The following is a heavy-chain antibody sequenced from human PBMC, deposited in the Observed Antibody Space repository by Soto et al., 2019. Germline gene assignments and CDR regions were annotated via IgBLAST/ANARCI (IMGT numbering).Heavy chain of an antibody. V-gene: IGHV4-61*01. D-gene: IGHD3-3*01. CDR1: GVSISSGNYY. J-gene: IGHJ5*02. Sequence: SETLSLTCTVSGVSISSGNYYWTWIRQPPGKGLEWIGYIFYTGSTNYNPSLKSRVTISVDTSKNQFSLKLSSVTAADTAVYYCARTIFGVVIDTNSWGQGTLVTVSS. CDR3: ARTIFGVVIDTNS. CDR2: IFYTGST.